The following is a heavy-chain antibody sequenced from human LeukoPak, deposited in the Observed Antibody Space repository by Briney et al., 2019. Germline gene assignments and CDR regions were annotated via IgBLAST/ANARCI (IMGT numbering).Heavy chain of an antibody. CDR1: GFTFSYHW. CDR2: INQGGSEK. CDR3: TRDRSRAEDD. J-gene: IGHJ4*02. V-gene: IGHV3-7*01. Sequence: GGSLRLSCAASGFTFSYHWMSWVRQAPAKELGWVANINQGGSEKYYVDSVKGRCTISRDNAHNLLYLQMNSLRGEDTAVYYCTRDRSRAEDDWGQGTLVTVSS. D-gene: IGHD1-14*01.